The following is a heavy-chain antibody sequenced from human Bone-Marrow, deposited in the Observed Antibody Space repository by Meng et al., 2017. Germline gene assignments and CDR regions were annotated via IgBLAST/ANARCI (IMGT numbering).Heavy chain of an antibody. CDR1: GFSFSIYY. D-gene: IGHD3-16*01. J-gene: IGHJ3*02. CDR3: AREGDGAFDI. CDR2: IKQDGSEK. Sequence: GESLKISCAASGFSFSIYYMHWVRQAPGKGLEWVANIKQDGSEKYYVDSVKGRFTISRDNAKNSLYLQMNSLRAEDTAVYYCAREGDGAFDIWGQGTMVTVSS. V-gene: IGHV3-7*01.